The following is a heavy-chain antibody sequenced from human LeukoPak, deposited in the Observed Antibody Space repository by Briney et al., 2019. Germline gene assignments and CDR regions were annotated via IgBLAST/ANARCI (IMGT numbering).Heavy chain of an antibody. V-gene: IGHV3-30*18. CDR1: GFIFSSYD. J-gene: IGHJ4*02. D-gene: IGHD2-8*01. CDR2: ISNDGNNK. CDR3: AKDGLMRFLDY. Sequence: PGRSLRFSCAASGFIFSSYDMYWVRQAPGKGLEWVAVISNDGNNKQYADSVKGRFTISRDNAKNTLYLQMNSLRADDTAVYHCAKDGLMRFLDYWGQGTLVTVSS.